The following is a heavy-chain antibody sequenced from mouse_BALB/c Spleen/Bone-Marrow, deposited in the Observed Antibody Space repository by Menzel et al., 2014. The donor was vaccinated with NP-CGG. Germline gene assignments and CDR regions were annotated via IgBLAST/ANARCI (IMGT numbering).Heavy chain of an antibody. CDR3: ARVYYDYDVGFVY. CDR1: GYTFSSYW. J-gene: IGHJ3*01. Sequence: VQLQQSGAELMKPGASVKISCKATGYTFSSYWIEWVKQRPGHGLEWIGEFLPGSGGTNYNEKFKGKATFAADTSSNTAYMQLSSLTSEDSAVYYCARVYYDYDVGFVYWGQGTLVSVSA. V-gene: IGHV1-9*01. CDR2: FLPGSGGT. D-gene: IGHD2-4*01.